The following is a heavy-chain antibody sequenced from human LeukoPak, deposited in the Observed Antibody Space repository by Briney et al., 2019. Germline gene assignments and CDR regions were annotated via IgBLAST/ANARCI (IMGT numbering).Heavy chain of an antibody. V-gene: IGHV5-51*01. CDR3: ARRGSPPIDFDY. J-gene: IGHJ4*02. CDR1: GYSFATYW. CDR2: IYPGDSDT. Sequence: ESLKISCQGSGYSFATYWIAWVRQMPGKGLEWMGIIYPGDSDTKYSPSFQGQVTISADKSINTAYLQWSSLKASDTAMYYCARRGSPPIDFDYWGLGTLVTVSS.